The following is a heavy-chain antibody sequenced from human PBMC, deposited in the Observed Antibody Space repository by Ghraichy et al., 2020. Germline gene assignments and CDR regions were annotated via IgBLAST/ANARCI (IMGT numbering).Heavy chain of an antibody. V-gene: IGHV3-21*01. CDR3: ARVDEKRLLYYYYYMDV. J-gene: IGHJ6*03. Sequence: GGSLRLSCAASGFTFSSYSMNWVRQAPGKGLEWVSSISSSSSYIYYADSVKGRFTISRDNAKNSLYLQMNSLRAEDTAVYYCARVDEKRLLYYYYYMDVWGKGTTVTVSS. D-gene: IGHD2-21*01. CDR1: GFTFSSYS. CDR2: ISSSSSYI.